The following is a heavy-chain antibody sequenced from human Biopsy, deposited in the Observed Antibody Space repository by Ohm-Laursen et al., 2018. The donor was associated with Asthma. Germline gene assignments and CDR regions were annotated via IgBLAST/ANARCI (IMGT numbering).Heavy chain of an antibody. CDR2: VYYSGST. Sequence: GTLSLTCTVSGGSINNFYWSWIRQPPGKGLESIGHVYYSGSTYYNPSLESRVTVSADTSKNQFSLKLTSVTAADTAVYYCVRGSSSWHHGPFHYYYGLDVWGQGTTATVSS. CDR1: GGSINNFY. CDR3: VRGSSSWHHGPFHYYYGLDV. J-gene: IGHJ6*02. D-gene: IGHD6-13*01. V-gene: IGHV4-59*04.